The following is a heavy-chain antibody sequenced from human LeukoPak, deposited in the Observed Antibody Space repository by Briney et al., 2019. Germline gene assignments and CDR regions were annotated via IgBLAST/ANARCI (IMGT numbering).Heavy chain of an antibody. CDR3: AKLRSSSWFEAFDI. Sequence: ASVKVSCKASGYSFTTYPMHWVRQAPGQRLEWMGWLNVGNGNTKYSQKFQGRVTITRDTSASTATMELSSLRSEDTAVYYCAKLRSSSWFEAFDIWGQGTMVTVSS. V-gene: IGHV1-3*01. CDR2: LNVGNGNT. J-gene: IGHJ3*02. CDR1: GYSFTTYP. D-gene: IGHD6-13*01.